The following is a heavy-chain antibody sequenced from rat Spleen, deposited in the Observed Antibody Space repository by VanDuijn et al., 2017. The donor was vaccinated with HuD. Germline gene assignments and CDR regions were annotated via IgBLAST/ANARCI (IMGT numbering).Heavy chain of an antibody. D-gene: IGHD1-4*01. CDR1: GFTFSNYD. V-gene: IGHV5-25*01. CDR3: GRHDTTRWFAY. J-gene: IGHJ3*01. Sequence: EVQLAETGGGLVQPGRSLKLSCVASGFTFSNYDMAWVRQAPTKGLEWVASISPSSGSIYYRDSVKGRFTVSRDNAKSTVYLQMDSLRSEDTATYYCGRHDTTRWFAYWGQGTLVTVSS. CDR2: ISPSSGSI.